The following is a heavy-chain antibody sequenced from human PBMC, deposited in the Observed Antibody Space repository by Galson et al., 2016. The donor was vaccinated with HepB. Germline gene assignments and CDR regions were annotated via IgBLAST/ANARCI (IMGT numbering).Heavy chain of an antibody. D-gene: IGHD3-22*01. V-gene: IGHV5-51*01. J-gene: IGHJ4*02. Sequence: QSGAEVKKPGESLRISCEASGYSFTNYWIAWLRQMPGKGLEWMGIIYPRDSDTRYSPSFQGQVTISADKSISTAYLQWSSLKASDSAMYFCAKTFTYYYDSSAFDYWGQGSLVTVTS. CDR1: GYSFTNYW. CDR3: AKTFTYYYDSSAFDY. CDR2: IYPRDSDT.